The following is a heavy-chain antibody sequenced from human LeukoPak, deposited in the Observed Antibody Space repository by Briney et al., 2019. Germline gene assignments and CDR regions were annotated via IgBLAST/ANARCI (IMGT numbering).Heavy chain of an antibody. D-gene: IGHD5-24*01. Sequence: SETLSLTCTVSGGSISSSSYYWGWIRQPPGKGLEWIGSIYYSGSTYYNPSLKSRVTLSVDTSKNQFSLKLSSVTAADPAVYYCARSRGWLQSHPLGYWGQGTLVTVSS. J-gene: IGHJ4*02. CDR2: IYYSGST. V-gene: IGHV4-39*07. CDR1: GGSISSSSYY. CDR3: ARSRGWLQSHPLGY.